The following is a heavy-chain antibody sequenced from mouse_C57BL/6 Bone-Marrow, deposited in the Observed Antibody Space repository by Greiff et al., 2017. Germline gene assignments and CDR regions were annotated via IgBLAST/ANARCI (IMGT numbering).Heavy chain of an antibody. D-gene: IGHD1-1*02. V-gene: IGHV1-50*01. J-gene: IGHJ3*01. CDR3: ARGLWSFAY. CDR2: IDPSDSYT. CDR1: GYTFTSYW. Sequence: QVQLQQPGAELVKPGASVKLSCKASGYTFTSYWMQWVKQRPGQGLEWIGEIDPSDSYTNYNQKFKGKATLTVDTSSSTAYMQLSSLTSEDSAVYYCARGLWSFAYWGQGTLVTVSA.